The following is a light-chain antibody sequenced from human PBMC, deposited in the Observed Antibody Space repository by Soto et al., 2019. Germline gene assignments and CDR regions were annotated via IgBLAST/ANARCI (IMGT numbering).Light chain of an antibody. CDR3: QQSYSTPPYT. CDR2: AAS. CDR1: QSINSY. V-gene: IGKV1-39*01. Sequence: DIKMTQSPSSLSASVGDRVTITCRASQSINSYLHWYQQKPGKAPKFLIYAASSLQSGVPSRFSGRGSGTDYTLTITSLQPEDFATYYCQQSYSTPPYTFGQGTKLEIK. J-gene: IGKJ2*01.